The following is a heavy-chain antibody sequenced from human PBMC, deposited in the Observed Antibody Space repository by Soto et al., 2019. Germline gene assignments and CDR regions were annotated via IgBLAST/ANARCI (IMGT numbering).Heavy chain of an antibody. D-gene: IGHD2-15*01. V-gene: IGHV3-7*02. J-gene: IGHJ4*02. Sequence: PGGSLRLSCAASGFTFSSYWMTWVRQAPGKGLEWVARINLDGSEKYYVVSVKGRFTISRDYAKNSLYLQMNSLRAEDTAVYYCARAFYGVVVVAATANFDYWGQGTLVTVSS. CDR1: GFTFSSYW. CDR3: ARAFYGVVVVAATANFDY. CDR2: INLDGSEK.